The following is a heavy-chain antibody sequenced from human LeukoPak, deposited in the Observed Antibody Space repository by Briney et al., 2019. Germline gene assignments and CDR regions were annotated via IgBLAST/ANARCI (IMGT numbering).Heavy chain of an antibody. J-gene: IGHJ5*02. Sequence: PGGSLRLSCAASGFTFSSYAMHWVRQAPGKGLEWVAGISYDGSNKYYTDSVKGRFTISRDNSRNTLYLQMNSLRAEDTAVYYCVRDAQLLYGNWFDPWGQGTLGSVSS. CDR3: VRDAQLLYGNWFDP. V-gene: IGHV3-30-3*01. CDR2: ISYDGSNK. D-gene: IGHD1-26*01. CDR1: GFTFSSYA.